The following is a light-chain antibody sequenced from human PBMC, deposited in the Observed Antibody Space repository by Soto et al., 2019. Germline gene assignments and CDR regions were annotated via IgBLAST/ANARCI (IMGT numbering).Light chain of an antibody. CDR1: RSNIGNNA. Sequence: QSVLTQTPSASGTPGQTVTISCSGSRSNIGNNAVSWYQQFPRTAPKLLIYNSNQRPAGVPDRLSGSKSGTSASLAISGLQSEDEADYYCATWDDSLNARGVFGGGTKLTVL. J-gene: IGLJ3*02. V-gene: IGLV1-44*01. CDR2: NSN. CDR3: ATWDDSLNARGV.